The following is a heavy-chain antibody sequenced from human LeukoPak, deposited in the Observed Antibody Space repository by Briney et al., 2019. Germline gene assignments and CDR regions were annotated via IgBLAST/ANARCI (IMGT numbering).Heavy chain of an antibody. CDR3: ARPSVIVVAMEDAFDI. CDR1: GYTFTGYC. D-gene: IGHD3-22*01. Sequence: ASVKVSCKASGYTFTGYCMHWVRQAPGQGLELMGWINPNSGGTNYAQKFQGRVTMTRGTSISTAYMELSRLRSDDTAVYYCARPSVIVVAMEDAFDIWGQGTMVTVSS. CDR2: INPNSGGT. V-gene: IGHV1-2*02. J-gene: IGHJ3*02.